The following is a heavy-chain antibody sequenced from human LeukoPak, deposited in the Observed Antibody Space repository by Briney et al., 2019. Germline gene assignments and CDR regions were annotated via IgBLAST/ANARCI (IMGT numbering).Heavy chain of an antibody. CDR2: ISSSSSTI. CDR1: GFTFSSYS. CDR3: ARTGQVDYYYYYMDV. Sequence: GGSLRLSCAASGFTFSSYSMNWVRQAPGKGLEWVSYISSSSSTIYYADSVKGRFTISRDNAKNSLYLQMNSLRAEDTAVYYCARTGQVDYYYYYMDVWGKGTTVTVSS. J-gene: IGHJ6*03. V-gene: IGHV3-48*01.